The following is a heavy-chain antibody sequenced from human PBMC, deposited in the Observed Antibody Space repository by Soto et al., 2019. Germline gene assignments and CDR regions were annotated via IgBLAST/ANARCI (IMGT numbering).Heavy chain of an antibody. D-gene: IGHD3-10*01. Sequence: SETLSLTCTVSGGSISSCGYYWSWIRQHPGKGLEWIGYIYYSGSTYYNPSLKSRVTISVDTSKNQFSLKLSSVTAADTAVYYCAREMVRGDRWFDPWGQGTLVTVSS. CDR3: AREMVRGDRWFDP. CDR2: IYYSGST. CDR1: GGSISSCGYY. J-gene: IGHJ5*02. V-gene: IGHV4-31*03.